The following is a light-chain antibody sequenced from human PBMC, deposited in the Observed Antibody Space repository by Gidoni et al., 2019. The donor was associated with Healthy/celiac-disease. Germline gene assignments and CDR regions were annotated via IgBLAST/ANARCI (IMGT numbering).Light chain of an antibody. CDR3: QQYDNLPPMCS. Sequence: IQMTQSPSSLSASVGDRVPIPCQASQAISNYLNWYQQKPGKAPKLLIYDASNLETGVPSRFSGRGSGTEFTFTISSLQPEDIATYYCQQYDNLPPMCSFGQGTKLEIK. CDR1: QAISNY. V-gene: IGKV1-33*01. J-gene: IGKJ2*04. CDR2: DAS.